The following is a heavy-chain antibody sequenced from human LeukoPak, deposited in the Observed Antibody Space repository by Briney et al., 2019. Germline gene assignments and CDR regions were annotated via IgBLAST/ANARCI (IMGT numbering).Heavy chain of an antibody. CDR2: INHSGST. CDR1: GGSFSDYY. V-gene: IGHV4-34*01. D-gene: IGHD5-12*01. Sequence: SETLSLTCAVYGGSFSDYYWSWIRQPPGKGLEWIGEINHSGSTNYNPSLKSRVTISVDTSKNQFSLKLSSVTAADTAVYYCARQGQYSGYEFYYYYYMDVWGKGTTVTISS. J-gene: IGHJ6*03. CDR3: ARQGQYSGYEFYYYYYMDV.